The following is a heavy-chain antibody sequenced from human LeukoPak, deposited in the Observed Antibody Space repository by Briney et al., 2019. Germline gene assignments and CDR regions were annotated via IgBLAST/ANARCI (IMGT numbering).Heavy chain of an antibody. J-gene: IGHJ4*02. Sequence: GGSLRLSCAASGFTFSDFWVEWFRQAPGKGLEWVSLVFSNAANTYYGDSVQGRFTASRDNSKSTLYLQMNSLRAEDTAVYYCAKRSSASGGSFDYWGQGTLVTVAS. CDR3: AKRSSASGGSFDY. CDR1: GFTFSDFW. CDR2: VFSNAANT. D-gene: IGHD3-10*01. V-gene: IGHV3-23*01.